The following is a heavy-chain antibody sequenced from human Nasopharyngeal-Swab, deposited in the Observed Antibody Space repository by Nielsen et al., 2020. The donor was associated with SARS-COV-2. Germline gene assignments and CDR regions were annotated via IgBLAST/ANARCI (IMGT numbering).Heavy chain of an antibody. Sequence: GSLRLSCAASGFTFSSYAMHWVRQAPGKGLEWVAVISYDGSNKYYADSVKGRFTISRDNSKNTLYLQMNSLRAEDTAVYYCARGADIVVVVAANGLDYWGQGTLVTVSS. CDR2: ISYDGSNK. CDR3: ARGADIVVVVAANGLDY. CDR1: GFTFSSYA. D-gene: IGHD2-15*01. J-gene: IGHJ4*02. V-gene: IGHV3-30-3*01.